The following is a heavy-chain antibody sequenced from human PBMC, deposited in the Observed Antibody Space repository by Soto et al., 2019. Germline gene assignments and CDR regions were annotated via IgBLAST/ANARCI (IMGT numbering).Heavy chain of an antibody. V-gene: IGHV1-18*04. CDR2: ISAYNGNT. D-gene: IGHD1-26*01. CDR3: ARVRLGAPTRYFDY. J-gene: IGHJ4*02. CDR1: GSPLSGNY. Sequence: AVKVACKATGSPLSGNYMHCVPQAPGQGLEWMGWISAYNGNTKYAQKLQGRVTMTTDTSTSTAYMELRSLKTEDTAVYYCARVRLGAPTRYFDYWGQGTLVTVSS.